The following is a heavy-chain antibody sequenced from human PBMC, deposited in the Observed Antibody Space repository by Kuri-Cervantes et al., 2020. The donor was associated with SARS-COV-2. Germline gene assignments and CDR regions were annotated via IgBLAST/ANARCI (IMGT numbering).Heavy chain of an antibody. V-gene: IGHV5-10-1*01. CDR2: TDPSDSYT. J-gene: IGHJ6*02. CDR3: ARRSIQCSSGSIYGMDV. CDR1: GYSFTTYW. D-gene: IGHD6-19*01. Sequence: GGSLRLSCKDSGYSFTTYWIIWVRQMPGKGLEWMGRTDPSDSYTNYSPSFQGHVTISADKSISTAYLQWSGLKASDTAMYYCARRSIQCSSGSIYGMDVWGQGTTVTVSS.